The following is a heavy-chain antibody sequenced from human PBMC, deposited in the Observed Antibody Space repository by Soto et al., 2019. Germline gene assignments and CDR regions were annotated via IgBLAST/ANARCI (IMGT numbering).Heavy chain of an antibody. CDR2: ISYDGSNK. CDR1: GFTFSSYA. Sequence: QVQLVESGGGVVQPGRSLRLSCAASGFTFSSYAMHWVRQAPGKGLEWVAVISYDGSNKYYADSVKGRFTISRDNSKNTLYLQMNSLRAEDTAVYYCARAGIRVAAHEKYWGQGTLVTVSS. D-gene: IGHD6-6*01. J-gene: IGHJ4*02. CDR3: ARAGIRVAAHEKY. V-gene: IGHV3-30-3*01.